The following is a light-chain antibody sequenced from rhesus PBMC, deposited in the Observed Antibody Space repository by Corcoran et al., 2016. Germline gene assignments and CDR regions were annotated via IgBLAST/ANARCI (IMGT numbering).Light chain of an antibody. J-gene: IGKJ4*01. CDR1: RGGTND. CDR3: QHYYNNPT. CDR2: EAS. Sequence: DIQMTQSPSSLSASVGDRVTITCRASRGGTNDLAWYQQKPGRTPRLLIYEASSLQSGIPSRSSGSGSGTDLTLTISSLPSEDFATYYCQHYYNNPTFGGGAKVEIK. V-gene: IGKV1-25*01.